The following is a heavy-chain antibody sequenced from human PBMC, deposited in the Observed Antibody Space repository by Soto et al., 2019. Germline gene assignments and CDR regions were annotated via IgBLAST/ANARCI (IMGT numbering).Heavy chain of an antibody. V-gene: IGHV1-69*13. CDR1: GGTFSSYA. D-gene: IGHD3-10*01. J-gene: IGHJ5*02. CDR3: ARGDTGEHQVSWFDP. Sequence: ASVKVSCKASGGTFSSYAISWVRQAPGQGLEWMGGIIPIFGTANYAQKFQGRVTITADESTSTAYMELSSLRSEDTAVYYCARGDTGEHQVSWFDPWGQGTLVTVSS. CDR2: IIPIFGTA.